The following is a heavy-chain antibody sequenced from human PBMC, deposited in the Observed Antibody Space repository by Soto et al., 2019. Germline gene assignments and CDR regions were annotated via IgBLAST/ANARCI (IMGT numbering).Heavy chain of an antibody. Sequence: QVQLAQSGAEVKKPGSSVKVSCKASGGTFSSYAISWVRQAPGQGLKWMGGIIPIFGTANYAQKFQGRVTITADEXXSXAXTELSSLRAEDTAVYYCARVGTYCSGGSCHRNPFDYWGQGTLVTVSS. V-gene: IGHV1-69*12. J-gene: IGHJ4*02. CDR3: ARVGTYCSGGSCHRNPFDY. CDR1: GGTFSSYA. D-gene: IGHD2-15*01. CDR2: IIPIFGTA.